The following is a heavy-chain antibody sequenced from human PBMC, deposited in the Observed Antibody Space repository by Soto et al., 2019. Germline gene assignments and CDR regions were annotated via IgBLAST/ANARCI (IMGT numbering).Heavy chain of an antibody. J-gene: IGHJ4*02. V-gene: IGHV3-23*01. CDR2: ISGSGGST. D-gene: IGHD2-8*01. Sequence: GGSLRLSCAASGFTFSSYAMSWFRQAPGKGLEWVSAISGSGGSTYYADSVKGRFTISRDNSKNTLYLQMNSLRAEDAAVYYCAKASYCTNGVCYSIAAAGLGYFDYWGQGTLVTVSS. CDR1: GFTFSSYA. CDR3: AKASYCTNGVCYSIAAAGLGYFDY.